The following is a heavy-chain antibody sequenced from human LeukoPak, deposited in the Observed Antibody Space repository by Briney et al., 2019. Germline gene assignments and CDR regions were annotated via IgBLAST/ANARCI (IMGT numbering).Heavy chain of an antibody. J-gene: IGHJ6*03. D-gene: IGHD3-9*01. V-gene: IGHV4-61*02. CDR3: ARVSPGYLYYMDV. CDR1: GGSISSGGYY. CDR2: IYASGTA. Sequence: SQTLSLTCTVSGGSISSGGYYWSWIRQPAGKGLEWIGRIYASGTANYNPSLQSRVTMSADTPKNQFSLKLSSVTAADTAVYYCARVSPGYLYYMDVWGKGTTVTVSS.